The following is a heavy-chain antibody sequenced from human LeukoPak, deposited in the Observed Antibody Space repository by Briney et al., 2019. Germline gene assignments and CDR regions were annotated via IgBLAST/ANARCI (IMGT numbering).Heavy chain of an antibody. CDR2: INIGGTNT. CDR3: ATDGAGFDT. Sequence: KPGGYLRLSCAASGFTFNDYYMSWIRQAPGKGLEWLSYINIGGTNTHYADSVKGRFTISRDNAKKSLYLEMNNLRAEDTAVYYCATDGAGFDTWGQGVLVTVSS. V-gene: IGHV3-11*01. J-gene: IGHJ5*02. CDR1: GFTFNDYY.